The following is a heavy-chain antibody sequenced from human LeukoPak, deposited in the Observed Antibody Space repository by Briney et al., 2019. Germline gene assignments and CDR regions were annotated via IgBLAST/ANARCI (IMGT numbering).Heavy chain of an antibody. Sequence: TGGSLRLSCAASGFTFSSYSMNWVRQAPGKGLEWVSSISSSSSYIYYADSVKGRFTISRDNAKNSLYLQMNSLRAEDTAVYYCASCIVGATPSYYYGMDVWGQGTTVTVSS. J-gene: IGHJ6*02. CDR3: ASCIVGATPSYYYGMDV. CDR1: GFTFSSYS. D-gene: IGHD1-26*01. CDR2: ISSSSSYI. V-gene: IGHV3-21*01.